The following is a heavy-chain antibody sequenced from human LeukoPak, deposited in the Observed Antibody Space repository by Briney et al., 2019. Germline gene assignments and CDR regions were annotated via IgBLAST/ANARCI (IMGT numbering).Heavy chain of an antibody. Sequence: GGSLRLSCEAAGYTFSSYWMSWVRQAPGEGLEWVANIKQDGSEKYYVDSVKGRFTISRDNAKNSLYLQMNSLRAEDTAVYYCARDGAGYDFWSGYYNTDAFDIWGQGTMVTVST. J-gene: IGHJ3*02. CDR3: ARDGAGYDFWSGYYNTDAFDI. V-gene: IGHV3-7*01. CDR2: IKQDGSEK. D-gene: IGHD3-3*01. CDR1: GYTFSSYW.